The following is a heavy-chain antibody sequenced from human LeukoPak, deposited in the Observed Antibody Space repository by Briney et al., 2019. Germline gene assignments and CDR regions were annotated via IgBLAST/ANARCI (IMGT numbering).Heavy chain of an antibody. CDR2: IYYSGST. V-gene: IGHV4-59*08. CDR3: ARVIRYCSSTSCFGYFDY. Sequence: PSETLSLTCTVSGGSISSYYWSWIRQPPGKGLEWVGYIYYSGSTNYNPSLKSRVTTSVDTSKNQLSLKLSSVTAADTAVYYCARVIRYCSSTSCFGYFDYWGQGTLVTVSS. CDR1: GGSISSYY. J-gene: IGHJ4*02. D-gene: IGHD2-2*01.